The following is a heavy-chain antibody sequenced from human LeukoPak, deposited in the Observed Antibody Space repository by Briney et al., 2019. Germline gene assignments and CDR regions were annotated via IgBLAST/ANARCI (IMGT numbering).Heavy chain of an antibody. CDR2: INPSSGVT. CDR1: GYTFTSYY. D-gene: IGHD1-26*01. CDR3: ARATNFYYYYGMDV. V-gene: IGHV1-46*01. J-gene: IGHJ6*02. Sequence: AASVTVSCKTSGYTFTSYYIHWVRQAPGQGLEWMGIINPSSGVTDYAQKFQGRVTMTRDTSTSTVYMELSSQTSDDTAVYYCARATNFYYYYGMDVWGQGTTVTVSS.